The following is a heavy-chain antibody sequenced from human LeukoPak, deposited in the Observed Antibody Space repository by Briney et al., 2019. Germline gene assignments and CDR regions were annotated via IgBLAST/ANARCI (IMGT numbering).Heavy chain of an antibody. Sequence: GGSLRLSCAASGFTFSSYGMNWVRQAPGKGLEWVSAISGSGGSTYYADSVKGRFTISRDNSKNTLYLQMNSLRAEDTAVYYCAKASAMIVVVSKHFDYWGQGTLVTVSS. CDR3: AKASAMIVVVSKHFDY. CDR1: GFTFSSYG. CDR2: ISGSGGST. J-gene: IGHJ4*02. V-gene: IGHV3-23*01. D-gene: IGHD3-22*01.